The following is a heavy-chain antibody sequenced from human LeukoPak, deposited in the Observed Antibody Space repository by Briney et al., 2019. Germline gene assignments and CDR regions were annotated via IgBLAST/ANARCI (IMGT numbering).Heavy chain of an antibody. J-gene: IGHJ4*02. Sequence: SETLSLTCAVYGGSFSGYYWSWIRQPPGKGLEWIGEINHSGSTNYNPSLKSRVTISVDTSKNQFSLKLSSVTAADTAVYYCARGPRRGSSGYYYDYFDYWGQGTLVTVSS. CDR1: GGSFSGYY. D-gene: IGHD3-22*01. CDR3: ARGPRRGSSGYYYDYFDY. V-gene: IGHV4-34*01. CDR2: INHSGST.